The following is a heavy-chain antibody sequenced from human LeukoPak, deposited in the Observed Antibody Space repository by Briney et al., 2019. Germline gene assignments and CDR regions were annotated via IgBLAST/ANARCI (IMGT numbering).Heavy chain of an antibody. CDR1: GGTFSSYA. D-gene: IGHD5-24*01. V-gene: IGHV1-69*05. J-gene: IGHJ4*02. Sequence: SVKVSCKASGGTFSSYAISWVRQAPGQGLEWMGGIIPIFGTAIYAQKFQGRVTITTDESTSTVYMELSSLRSEDTAVYYCARLATGKNYDYWGQGTLVTVSS. CDR3: ARLATGKNYDY. CDR2: IIPIFGTA.